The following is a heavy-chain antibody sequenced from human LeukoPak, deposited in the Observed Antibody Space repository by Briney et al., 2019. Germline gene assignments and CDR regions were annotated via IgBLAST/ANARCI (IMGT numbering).Heavy chain of an antibody. CDR3: ARDRVIAARPFPTFDY. CDR2: IKQDGSEK. D-gene: IGHD6-6*01. CDR1: GFTVSSNY. Sequence: GGSLRLSCAASGFTVSSNYMSWVRQAPGKGLEWVANIKQDGSEKYYVDSVKGRFTISRDNAKNSLYLQMNSLRAEDTAVYYCARDRVIAARPFPTFDYWGQGTLVTVSS. J-gene: IGHJ4*02. V-gene: IGHV3-7*01.